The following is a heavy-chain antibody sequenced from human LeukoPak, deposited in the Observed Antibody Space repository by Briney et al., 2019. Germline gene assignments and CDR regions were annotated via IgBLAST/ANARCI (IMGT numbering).Heavy chain of an antibody. Sequence: GGSLRLSCAASGFTFSSYAMHWVRQAPGKGLEWVAVISYDGSNKYYADSVKGRFTISRDNAKNSLYLQMNSLRAEDTAVYYCVLHPSSWYLGWGQGTLVTVSS. CDR2: ISYDGSNK. D-gene: IGHD6-13*01. CDR1: GFTFSSYA. CDR3: VLHPSSWYLG. V-gene: IGHV3-30*04. J-gene: IGHJ4*02.